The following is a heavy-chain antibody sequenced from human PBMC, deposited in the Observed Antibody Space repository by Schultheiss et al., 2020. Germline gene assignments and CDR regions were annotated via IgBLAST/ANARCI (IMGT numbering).Heavy chain of an antibody. CDR2: IYYSGST. D-gene: IGHD2-2*01. CDR1: GDSITSGGHY. CDR3: ARPFGSKREAFDM. Sequence: SQTLSLTCTVSGDSITSGGHYWSWIRQHPGKGLEWIGYIYYSGSTNYNPSLKSRVTISVDTSKNQFSLKLSSVTAADTAVYHCARPFGSKREAFDMWGQGTMVPVSS. V-gene: IGHV4-31*03. J-gene: IGHJ3*02.